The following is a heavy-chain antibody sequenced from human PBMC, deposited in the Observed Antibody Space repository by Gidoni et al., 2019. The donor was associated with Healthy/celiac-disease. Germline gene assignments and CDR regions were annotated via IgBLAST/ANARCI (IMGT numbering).Heavy chain of an antibody. V-gene: IGHV4-59*01. D-gene: IGHD2-15*01. CDR3: AREFGYCSGGSCYWFDP. J-gene: IGHJ5*02. CDR2: IYYSGST. Sequence: QVHLQESGPGLVKPSETLSLTCTVSGGSIRSYYWSWIRQPPGKGLEWIGYIYYSGSTNSNPSLKSRVTISVDTSKNQFSLKLSSVTAADTAVYYCAREFGYCSGGSCYWFDPWGQGTLVTVSS. CDR1: GGSIRSYY.